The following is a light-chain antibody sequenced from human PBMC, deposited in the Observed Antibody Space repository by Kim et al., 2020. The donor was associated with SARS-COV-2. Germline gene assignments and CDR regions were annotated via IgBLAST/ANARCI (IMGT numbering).Light chain of an antibody. Sequence: SPGESAPLACRARQSVSNNVAGYQQKPGQAPRLLIYGASTRATGIPARFSGSGSGTEFTLTISSLQSEDLAVYHCQQYDDWPPWTFGQGTKVDIK. CDR1: QSVSNN. V-gene: IGKV3-15*01. J-gene: IGKJ1*01. CDR2: GAS. CDR3: QQYDDWPPWT.